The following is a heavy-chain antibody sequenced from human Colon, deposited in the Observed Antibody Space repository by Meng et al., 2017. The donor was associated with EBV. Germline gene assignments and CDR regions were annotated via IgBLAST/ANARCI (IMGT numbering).Heavy chain of an antibody. CDR1: GDSISSGEYF. D-gene: IGHD2-2*01. CDR3: ARGELLWDY. CDR2: MDYRGST. J-gene: IGHJ4*02. V-gene: IGHV4-30-4*01. Sequence: VPLPQPGPELVKPSQTLSLTCTVSGDSISSGEYFWSWIRQPPGKGLEWIGYMDYRGSTFYNPSLKSRVTISVDTSKNQFSLKLSSVIAADTAVYFCARGELLWDYWGQGTLVTVSS.